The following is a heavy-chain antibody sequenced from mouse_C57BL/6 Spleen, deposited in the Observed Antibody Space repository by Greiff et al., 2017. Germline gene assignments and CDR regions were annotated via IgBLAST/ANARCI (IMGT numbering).Heavy chain of an antibody. CDR1: GYTFTDYY. J-gene: IGHJ3*01. V-gene: IGHV1-26*01. CDR3: ASVYDYAWFAC. CDR2: INPHNGGT. D-gene: IGHD2-4*01. Sequence: EVQLQQSGPELVQPGASVKISCKASGYTFTDYYMNWVKQSHGKSLEWIGDINPHNGGTSYNQKFKGKATLTVDKSSSTAYMELRSLTSEDSAVYYCASVYDYAWFACWGQGTLVTVSA.